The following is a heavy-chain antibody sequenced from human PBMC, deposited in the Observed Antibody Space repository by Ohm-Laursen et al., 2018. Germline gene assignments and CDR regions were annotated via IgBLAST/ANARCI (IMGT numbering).Heavy chain of an antibody. D-gene: IGHD3-10*01. V-gene: IGHV3-23*01. CDR3: ASRSRGAFDI. J-gene: IGHJ3*02. Sequence: SLRLSCAASGFTFSTYGMSWVRQAPGKGLEWVSGININGAMTHYADSVKGRFTMSRDNSKNTLYLQMNSLRSEDTAVYYCASRSRGAFDIWGQGTMVTVSS. CDR2: ININGAMT. CDR1: GFTFSTYG.